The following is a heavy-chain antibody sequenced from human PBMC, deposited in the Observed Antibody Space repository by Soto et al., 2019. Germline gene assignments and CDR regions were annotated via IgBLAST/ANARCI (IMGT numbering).Heavy chain of an antibody. Sequence: SVKVSCKXSGGTFSSYAISWVRQAPGQGLEWMGGIIPIFGTANYAQKFQGRVTITADESTSTAYMELSSLRSEDTAVYYCARDGCSSTSCYSADYYYYYGMDVWGQGTTVTVSS. D-gene: IGHD2-2*01. CDR1: GGTFSSYA. V-gene: IGHV1-69*13. J-gene: IGHJ6*02. CDR3: ARDGCSSTSCYSADYYYYYGMDV. CDR2: IIPIFGTA.